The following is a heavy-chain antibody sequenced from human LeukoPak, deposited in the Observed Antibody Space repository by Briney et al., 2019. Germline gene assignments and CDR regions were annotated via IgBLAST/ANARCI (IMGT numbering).Heavy chain of an antibody. D-gene: IGHD5-24*01. J-gene: IGHJ2*01. CDR3: VSDRSDGGYAEGNGYPTFDL. Sequence: ASVKVSCKVSGYALSESSIHWVRQTPGEGFEWMGGFDPEYVETTYAQKFRGRVTMTEDISTDTAYMELINLRSDDTAVYYCVSDRSDGGYAEGNGYPTFDLWGRGTLVTVSS. CDR2: FDPEYVET. V-gene: IGHV1-24*01. CDR1: GYALSESS.